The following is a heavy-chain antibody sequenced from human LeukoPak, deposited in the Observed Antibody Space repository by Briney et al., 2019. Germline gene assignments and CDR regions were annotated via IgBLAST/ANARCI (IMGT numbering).Heavy chain of an antibody. V-gene: IGHV4-59*01. CDR3: AREPLDYYYGMDV. J-gene: IGHJ6*02. Sequence: KSSETLSLTCTVSGGSISSYYWSWIRQPPGKGLEWIGYIYYSRSTNYNPSLKSRVTISVDTSKNQFSLKLSSVTAADTAAYYCAREPLDYYYGMDVWGQGATVTVSS. CDR2: IYYSRST. CDR1: GGSISSYY.